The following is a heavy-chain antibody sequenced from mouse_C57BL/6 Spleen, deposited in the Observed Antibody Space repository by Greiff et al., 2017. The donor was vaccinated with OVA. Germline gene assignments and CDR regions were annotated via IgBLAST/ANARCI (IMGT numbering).Heavy chain of an antibody. CDR3: ARSRDYDGPFDY. CDR1: GYTFTSYG. J-gene: IGHJ2*01. V-gene: IGHV1-81*01. D-gene: IGHD2-4*01. CDR2: IYPRSGNT. Sequence: VQLVESGAELARPGASVKLSCKASGYTFTSYGISWVKQRTGQGLEWIGEIYPRSGNTYYNEKFKGKATLTADKSSSTAYMELRSLTSEDSAVYFCARSRDYDGPFDYWGQGTTLTVSS.